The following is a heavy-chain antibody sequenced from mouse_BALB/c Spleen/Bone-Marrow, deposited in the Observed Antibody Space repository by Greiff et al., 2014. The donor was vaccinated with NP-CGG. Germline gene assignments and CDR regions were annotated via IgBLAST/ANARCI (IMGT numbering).Heavy chain of an antibody. V-gene: IGHV1S81*02. Sequence: QVPLQPSGAELGKPGASVKLSCKASGYTFTSYYMYWGKQRPGQGLEWIGEINPSSGGTNFNEKVKSKATLTVDKSSSTAYMQLSSLTSEDSAVYYCTRSGPGFAYWGQGTLVTVSA. CDR1: GYTFTSYY. CDR3: TRSGPGFAY. CDR2: INPSSGGT. J-gene: IGHJ3*01.